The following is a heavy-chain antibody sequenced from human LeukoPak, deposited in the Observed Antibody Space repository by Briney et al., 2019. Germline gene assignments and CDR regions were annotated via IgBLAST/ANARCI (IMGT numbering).Heavy chain of an antibody. J-gene: IGHJ4*02. CDR1: GYTFTGYY. CDR3: AREAGLWVAARRNDFDY. Sequence: GASVKVSCKASGYTFTGYYMHWVRQAPGQGLEWMGWINPNSGGTNYAQKFQGRVTMTRDTSISTAYMELSRLRSDDTAVYYCAREAGLWVAARRNDFDYWGQGTLVTVSS. D-gene: IGHD6-6*01. V-gene: IGHV1-2*02. CDR2: INPNSGGT.